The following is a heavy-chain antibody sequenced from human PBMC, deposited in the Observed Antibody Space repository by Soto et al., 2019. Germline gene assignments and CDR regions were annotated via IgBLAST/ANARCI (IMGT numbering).Heavy chain of an antibody. CDR3: ASGIAADNWFDP. V-gene: IGHV6-1*01. CDR2: TYYRSKWYN. J-gene: IGHJ5*02. CDR1: GDSVSSNSAA. D-gene: IGHD6-13*01. Sequence: SQTLSLTCAISGDSVSSNSAAWNWIRQSPSRGLEWLGRTYYRSKWYNDYAVSVKSRITINPDTSKNQFSLQLNSVTPEDTAVYSCASGIAADNWFDPWGQGTLVTVSS.